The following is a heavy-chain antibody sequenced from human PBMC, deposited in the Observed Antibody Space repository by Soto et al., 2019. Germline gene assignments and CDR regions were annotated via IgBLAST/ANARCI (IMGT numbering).Heavy chain of an antibody. J-gene: IGHJ4*02. CDR1: GFDFNAYY. V-gene: IGHV1-2*07. Sequence: QVQLVQSGAEVKKPGASVKVSCKASGFDFNAYYIHWVRQAPRQGFEWMGWINGNSGESQDAHKFHGRVPLTRVTATQTAYLEMKGLTSDDSAVFFCARDYYLDFWGQGTLVSVSS. CDR3: ARDYYLDF. CDR2: INGNSGES.